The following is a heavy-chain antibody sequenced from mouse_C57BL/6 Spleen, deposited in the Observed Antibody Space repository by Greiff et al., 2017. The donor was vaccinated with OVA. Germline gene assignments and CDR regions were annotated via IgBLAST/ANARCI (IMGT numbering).Heavy chain of an antibody. CDR1: GFTFSDYG. CDR3: ARPELGGAWFAY. Sequence: EVKLVESGGGLVKPGGSLKLSCAASGFTFSDYGMHWVRQAPEKGLEWVGYISSGSSTIYYADTVKGRFTISRDNAKNTLFLQMTSLRSEDTAMYYCARPELGGAWFAYWGQGTLVTVAA. V-gene: IGHV5-17*01. D-gene: IGHD4-1*01. CDR2: ISSGSSTI. J-gene: IGHJ3*01.